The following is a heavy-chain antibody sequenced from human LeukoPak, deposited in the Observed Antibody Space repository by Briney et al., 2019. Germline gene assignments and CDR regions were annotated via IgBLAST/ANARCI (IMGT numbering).Heavy chain of an antibody. CDR2: IIPIFGTA. D-gene: IGHD3-10*01. CDR1: GGTFSSYA. V-gene: IGHV1-69*05. CDR3: ASRERGSYYNVDY. Sequence: GPSVKVSRKASGGTFSSYAISWVRQAPGQGLESMGGIIPIFGTANYAQKFQGRVTITTDESTSTAYMELSSLRSEDTAVYYCASRERGSYYNVDYWGQGTLVTVSS. J-gene: IGHJ4*02.